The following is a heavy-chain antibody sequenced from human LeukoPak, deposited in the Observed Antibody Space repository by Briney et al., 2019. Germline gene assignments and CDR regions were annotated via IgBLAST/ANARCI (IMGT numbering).Heavy chain of an antibody. CDR3: ARSERITMILGGAFDI. Sequence: SETLSLTCTVSSGSTGSYYWSWLRQPPGKGLEWIGYIYYSGSTNYSPSLKSRVTISVDTSKNQFSLKLSSVTAADTAMYYCARSERITMILGGAFDIWGQGTMVTVSS. CDR1: SGSTGSYY. V-gene: IGHV4-59*08. D-gene: IGHD3-22*01. J-gene: IGHJ3*02. CDR2: IYYSGST.